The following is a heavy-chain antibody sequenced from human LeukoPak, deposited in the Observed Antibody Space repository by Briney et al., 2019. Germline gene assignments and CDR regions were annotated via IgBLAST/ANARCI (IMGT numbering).Heavy chain of an antibody. CDR2: IYYGGST. D-gene: IGHD2-15*01. Sequence: PSETLSLTCTVSGGSISSSDYYWGWIRQPPGKGLEWIGSIYYGGSTYYNPSLKSRVTTSVDTSMNQFSLKLSFVTTADTAVYYCARALGYCSGGSCTRGYNWFDPWGQGTLVTVPS. V-gene: IGHV4-39*01. CDR1: GGSISSSDYY. CDR3: ARALGYCSGGSCTRGYNWFDP. J-gene: IGHJ5*02.